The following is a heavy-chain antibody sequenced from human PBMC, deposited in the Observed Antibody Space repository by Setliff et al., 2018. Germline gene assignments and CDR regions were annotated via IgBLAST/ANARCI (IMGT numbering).Heavy chain of an antibody. CDR1: GGSFSDYY. J-gene: IGHJ4*02. CDR3: RFWSSYYKNDY. CDR2: INQSGNT. Sequence: TSETLSLTCTDYGGSFSDYYWGWIRQSPGKRPEWIAEINQSGNTNYNPSLNSRVSVSVDTPTNQFSLKVFSVTAADTAVYYCRFWSSYYKNDYWAQGTLVTVSS. V-gene: IGHV4-34*01. D-gene: IGHD3-3*01.